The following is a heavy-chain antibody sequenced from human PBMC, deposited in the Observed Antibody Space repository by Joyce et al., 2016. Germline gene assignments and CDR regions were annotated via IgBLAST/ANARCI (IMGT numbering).Heavy chain of an antibody. J-gene: IGHJ4*02. D-gene: IGHD2-8*01. CDR1: GYSFTTFG. V-gene: IGHV1-18*01. CDR3: ARSISPRNLMSSPRFDVPYYVDS. CDR2: ISPSNGHT. Sequence: QVQLVQSGAAVKKPGASVKVSCKASGYSFTTFGISWLRQAPGQGLEWLGWISPSNGHTNFAQNLQGRITLTTDASTATAYMEVRSLRSDDTALYYCARSISPRNLMSSPRFDVPYYVDSWGQGTLVTVSS.